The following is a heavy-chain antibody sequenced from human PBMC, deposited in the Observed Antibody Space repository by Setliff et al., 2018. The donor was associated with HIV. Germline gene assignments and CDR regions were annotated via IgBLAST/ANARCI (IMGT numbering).Heavy chain of an antibody. J-gene: IGHJ6*04. D-gene: IGHD3-16*01. CDR1: GYTFISYS. CDR3: ARDWNYVVDV. CDR2: INANSGHT. V-gene: IGHV1-18*01. Sequence: ASVKVSCKASGYTFISYSISWVRQAPGQGLEWMGWINANSGHTNYAQKFQDRVTITADTSSTTAYMELSSLRSDDTAVYYCARDWNYVVDVWGKGTTVTVSS.